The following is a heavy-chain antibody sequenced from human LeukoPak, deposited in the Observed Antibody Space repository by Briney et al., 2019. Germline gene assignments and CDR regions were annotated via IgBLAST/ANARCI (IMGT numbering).Heavy chain of an antibody. V-gene: IGHV3-23*01. CDR3: AKDGSNDWRWGAFDV. Sequence: PGGSLRLSCAASGFTFSNYALSWVRQAPGKGLEWVSSIVGSGSSTFYADSVKGRFSISRDNSKHTLYLQMNTLRADDTAVYYCAKDGSNDWRWGAFDVWGQGTMVTVSS. CDR1: GFTFSNYA. CDR2: IVGSGSST. D-gene: IGHD2-15*01. J-gene: IGHJ3*01.